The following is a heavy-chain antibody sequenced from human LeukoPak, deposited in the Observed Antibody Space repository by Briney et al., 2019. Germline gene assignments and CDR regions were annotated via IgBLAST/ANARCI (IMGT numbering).Heavy chain of an antibody. CDR3: AREGSVAAAGQINWFDP. V-gene: IGHV1-18*01. J-gene: IGHJ5*02. CDR2: ISAYNGNT. CDR1: GYTFTSYG. D-gene: IGHD6-13*01. Sequence: ASVKVSCKASGYTFTSYGISWVRQAPGQGLEWMGWISAYNGNTNYAQKLQGRVTMTTDTSTSTAYMELRSLRSDDTAVYYCAREGSVAAAGQINWFDPWGQGTLVTVSS.